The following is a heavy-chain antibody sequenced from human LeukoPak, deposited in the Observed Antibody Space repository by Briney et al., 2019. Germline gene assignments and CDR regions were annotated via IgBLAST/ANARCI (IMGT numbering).Heavy chain of an antibody. V-gene: IGHV4-39*07. CDR1: GGSISISNYY. J-gene: IGHJ4*02. D-gene: IGHD2-2*01. CDR3: ARDAGYCSSTSCPDY. CDR2: IYYSGST. Sequence: PSETLSLTCTVSGGSISISNYYWGWIRQPPGKGLEWIGSIYYSGSTYYNPSLKSRVTISVDTSKNQFSLKLSSVTAADTAVYYCARDAGYCSSTSCPDYWGQGTLVTVSS.